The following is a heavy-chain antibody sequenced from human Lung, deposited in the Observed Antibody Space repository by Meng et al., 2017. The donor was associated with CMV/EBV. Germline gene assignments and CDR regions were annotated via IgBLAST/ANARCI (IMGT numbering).Heavy chain of an antibody. Sequence: QVPLQESGPGLVKPSQPLSLTCTFSGGSISSGDYYWSWIRQPPGKGLEWIGYIYYSGSTYYNPSLKSRVTISVDTSKNQFSLKLSSVTAADTAVYYCARDRTTGRYFDYWGQGTLVTVSS. J-gene: IGHJ4*02. V-gene: IGHV4-30-4*01. CDR1: GGSISSGDYY. CDR3: ARDRTTGRYFDY. CDR2: IYYSGST. D-gene: IGHD4-11*01.